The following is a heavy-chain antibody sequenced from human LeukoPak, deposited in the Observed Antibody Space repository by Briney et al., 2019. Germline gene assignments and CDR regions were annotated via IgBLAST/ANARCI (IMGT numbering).Heavy chain of an antibody. CDR2: IYYSGST. CDR1: GGSISSGDYY. V-gene: IGHV4-39*07. D-gene: IGHD6-13*01. CDR3: ARDPALTYSSSWYPGKKGWFDP. J-gene: IGHJ5*02. Sequence: PSETLSLTCTVSGGSISSGDYYWSWIRQPPGKGLEWIGSIYYSGSTYYNPSLKSRVTISVDTSKNQFSLKLSSVTAADTAVYYCARDPALTYSSSWYPGKKGWFDPWGQGTLVTVSS.